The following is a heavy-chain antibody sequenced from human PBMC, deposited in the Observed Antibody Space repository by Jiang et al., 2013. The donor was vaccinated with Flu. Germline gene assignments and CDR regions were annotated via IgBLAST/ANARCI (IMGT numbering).Heavy chain of an antibody. D-gene: IGHD3-22*01. V-gene: IGHV5-51*01. J-gene: IGHJ5*02. CDR2: IYPGDSDT. CDR1: GYSFTSYW. Sequence: GAEVKKPGESLKISCKGSGYSFTSYWIGWVRQMPGKGLEWMGVIYPGDSDTRHSPSFQGQVTISADKSISTAYLQWSSLKASDTAMYYCARLTDSSGYFGWFDPWGQGTLVTVSS. CDR3: ARLTDSSGYFGWFDP.